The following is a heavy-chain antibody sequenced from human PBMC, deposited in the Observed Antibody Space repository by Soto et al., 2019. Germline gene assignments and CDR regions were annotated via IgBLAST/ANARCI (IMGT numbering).Heavy chain of an antibody. Sequence: GGSLRLSCAASGFTVSSNYMSWVRQAPGKGLEWVSVIYSGGSTYYADSVKGRFTISRDNSKNTLYLQMNSLRAEDTAVYYCARAGVGYSNYVDYWGQGTLVTAPQ. J-gene: IGHJ4*02. CDR2: IYSGGST. CDR3: ARAGVGYSNYVDY. CDR1: GFTVSSNY. D-gene: IGHD4-4*01. V-gene: IGHV3-53*01.